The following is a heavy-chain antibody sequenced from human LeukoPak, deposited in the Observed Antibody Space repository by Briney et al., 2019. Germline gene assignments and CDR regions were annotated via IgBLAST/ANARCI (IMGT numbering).Heavy chain of an antibody. CDR2: IKQDGSEK. CDR3: AREKETLLSITMVRGLIRRHYYMDV. Sequence: GGSLRLSCAASGFTFSSYWMSWVRQAPGKGLEWVANIKQDGSEKYYVDSVKGRFTISRDNAKNSLYLQMNSLRAEDTAVYYCAREKETLLSITMVRGLIRRHYYMDVWGKGTTVTISS. D-gene: IGHD3-10*01. J-gene: IGHJ6*03. CDR1: GFTFSSYW. V-gene: IGHV3-7*01.